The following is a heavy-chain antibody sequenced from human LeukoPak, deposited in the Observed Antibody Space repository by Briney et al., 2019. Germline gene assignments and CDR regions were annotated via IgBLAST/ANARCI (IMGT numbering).Heavy chain of an antibody. D-gene: IGHD3-22*01. J-gene: IGHJ4*02. V-gene: IGHV1-2*02. CDR2: INPNSGGT. Sequence: ASVKVSCKASGYTFTGYYMHWVRQAPGQGLEWMGWINPNSGGTNYAQKLQGRVTMTTDTSTSTAYMELRSLRSDDTAVYYCARDVLHRIHYDSSAYYPGSSYWGQGTLVTVSS. CDR1: GYTFTGYY. CDR3: ARDVLHRIHYDSSAYYPGSSY.